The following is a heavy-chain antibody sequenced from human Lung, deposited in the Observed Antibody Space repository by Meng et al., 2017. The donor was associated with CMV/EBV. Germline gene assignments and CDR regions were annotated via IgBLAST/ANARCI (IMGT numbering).Heavy chain of an antibody. V-gene: IGHV3-53*01. D-gene: IGHD2-15*01. J-gene: IGHJ4*02. CDR1: GFTVSSDY. CDR3: TRGVAAALFDY. CDR2: IYSTGNT. Sequence: GESLKISCAASGFTVSSDYMSWVRQAPGKGLEWVSVIYSTGNTYYADSVKGRFTISRDNSKNTLYLQMNSLRAEDTAVYYCTRGVAAALFDYWGQGTLVTLSS.